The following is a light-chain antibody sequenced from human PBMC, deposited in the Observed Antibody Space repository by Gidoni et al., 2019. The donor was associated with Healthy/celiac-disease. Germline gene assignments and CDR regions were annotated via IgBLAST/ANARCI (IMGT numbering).Light chain of an antibody. J-gene: IGKJ4*01. CDR3: QQSYSTPPLT. Sequence: DMQMTQSPSSLSASVGDRVTITCRARQSISSYVNWYQQKPGQDPKLLIYAASSLQSGVPSRCSGSGSGTDFTRTISSLQPEDFATYYCQQSYSTPPLTFGGGTKVESK. CDR2: AAS. V-gene: IGKV1-39*01. CDR1: QSISSY.